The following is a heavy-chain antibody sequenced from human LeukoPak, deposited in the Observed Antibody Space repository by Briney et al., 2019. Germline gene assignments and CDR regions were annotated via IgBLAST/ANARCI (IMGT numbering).Heavy chain of an antibody. D-gene: IGHD3-22*01. V-gene: IGHV4-39*07. CDR3: ARDFGFGYYDSSGYL. CDR1: GGSISSSSYY. Sequence: SETLSLTCTVSGGSISSSSYYWGWIRQPPGKGLEWIGSIYHSGSTYYNPSLKSRVTISVDTSKNQFSLKLSSVTAADTAVYYCARDFGFGYYDSSGYLWGQGTLVTVSS. J-gene: IGHJ4*02. CDR2: IYHSGST.